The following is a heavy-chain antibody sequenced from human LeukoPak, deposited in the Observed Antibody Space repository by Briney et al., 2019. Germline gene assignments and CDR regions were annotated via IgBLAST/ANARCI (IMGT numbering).Heavy chain of an antibody. J-gene: IGHJ4*01. Sequence: GGSLRLSCVISGFTFSDYWMNWVRQAPGKGLEWVASINQNGAERSYVDSVKGRFTIPRDNPRNSLYLQMNSLRAEDTAVYYCARDGTAAGLYFDLWGQGTLVTVSS. D-gene: IGHD6-13*01. V-gene: IGHV3-7*01. CDR1: GFTFSDYW. CDR2: INQNGAER. CDR3: ARDGTAAGLYFDL.